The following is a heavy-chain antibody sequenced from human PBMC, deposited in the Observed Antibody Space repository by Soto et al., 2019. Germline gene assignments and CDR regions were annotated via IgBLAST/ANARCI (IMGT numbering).Heavy chain of an antibody. CDR3: AREGRGKKAGYNVLVSLGD. CDR2: TNPYNGNT. Sequence: ASVKVSCKASGSTFTSYGISWVRQAPGQGLEGMGWTNPYNGNTNEAQKLQGRVTMTTDTSTSTASLELSSLRSDETAVYYCAREGRGKKAGYNVLVSLGDWGQGTLVTVSS. D-gene: IGHD2-8*01. V-gene: IGHV1-18*01. J-gene: IGHJ4*02. CDR1: GSTFTSYG.